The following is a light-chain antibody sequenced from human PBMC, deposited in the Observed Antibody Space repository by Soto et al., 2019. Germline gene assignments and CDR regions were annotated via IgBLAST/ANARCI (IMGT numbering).Light chain of an antibody. Sequence: DIVMTQSPDSLAVSLGERATINCKSSQSVLHSSNNKNYLSWFQQKPGQPPELLIYWASTRESGVPDRFSGSGSGTDFTLTISSLQAEDVAVYYCQQYYSTPTFGQGTRLEIK. CDR3: QQYYSTPT. CDR2: WAS. CDR1: QSVLHSSNNKNY. V-gene: IGKV4-1*01. J-gene: IGKJ5*01.